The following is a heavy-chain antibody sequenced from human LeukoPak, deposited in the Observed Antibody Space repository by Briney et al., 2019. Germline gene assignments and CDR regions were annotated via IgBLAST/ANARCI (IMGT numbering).Heavy chain of an antibody. CDR3: ASEYYDSSGSNEAFDY. CDR1: GDTFTSYY. CDR2: INPSGGST. J-gene: IGHJ4*02. V-gene: IGHV1-46*01. Sequence: ASVKVSCKASGDTFTSYYMHWVRQAPGQGLEWMGIINPSGGSTSYAQKFQGRVTMTRDTSTSTVYMELSSLRSEDTAVYYCASEYYDSSGSNEAFDYWGQGTLVTVSS. D-gene: IGHD3-22*01.